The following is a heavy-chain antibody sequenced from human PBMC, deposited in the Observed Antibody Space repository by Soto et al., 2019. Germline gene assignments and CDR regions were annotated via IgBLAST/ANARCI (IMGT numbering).Heavy chain of an antibody. Sequence: EVQLVESGGSLVQPGGSLRLSCAASGFTLSSYWMHWVRQAPGKGLVWISRINTDGSSTSYVDSVQGRFTISRDNGKNTLFLQMNSLRGEDTAVYYCARRGSGVTRGLHYWGQGTLVTVSS. CDR2: INTDGSST. D-gene: IGHD2-15*01. V-gene: IGHV3-74*01. J-gene: IGHJ4*02. CDR1: GFTLSSYW. CDR3: ARRGSGVTRGLHY.